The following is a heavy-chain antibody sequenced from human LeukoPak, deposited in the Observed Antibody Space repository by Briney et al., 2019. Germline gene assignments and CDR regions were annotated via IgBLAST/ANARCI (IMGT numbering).Heavy chain of an antibody. Sequence: GGSLRLSCAASGFTFSSYEMNWVRQAPGKGLEWVSYISSSGSTIYHADSVKGRFTISRDNAKNSLYLQMNSLRAEDTAVYYCARDSYYYDSSGDYWGQGTLVTVSS. J-gene: IGHJ4*02. V-gene: IGHV3-48*03. CDR1: GFTFSSYE. D-gene: IGHD3-22*01. CDR2: ISSSGSTI. CDR3: ARDSYYYDSSGDY.